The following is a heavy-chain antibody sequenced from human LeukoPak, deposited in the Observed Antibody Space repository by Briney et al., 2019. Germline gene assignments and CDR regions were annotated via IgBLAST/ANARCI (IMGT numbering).Heavy chain of an antibody. J-gene: IGHJ4*02. CDR2: ISWNSVSI. CDR1: GFSIDGYA. D-gene: IGHD3-10*01. Sequence: PGRSLSLSCAASGFSIDGYALHWVRQAPGKGLEWVSGISWNSVSIGYADSVKGRFTISRDNAKNSLYLQMNSLRAEGTACYYCAKDGDGSGSYPGYWGQGTLVTVSS. V-gene: IGHV3-9*01. CDR3: AKDGDGSGSYPGY.